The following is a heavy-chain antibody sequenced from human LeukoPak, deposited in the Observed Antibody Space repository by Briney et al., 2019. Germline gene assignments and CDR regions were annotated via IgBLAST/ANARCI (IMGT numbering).Heavy chain of an antibody. J-gene: IGHJ4*02. D-gene: IGHD5/OR15-5a*01. CDR1: GFTFSSYA. CDR2: ISGSGGNT. Sequence: PGGPLRLSCAASGFTFSSYAMSWVRQAPGKGLEWVSGISGSGGNTYYADSVKGRFTISRDNSKNTLYLQMNSLRAEDTAVYYCANIAGGLPHDYWGQGTLVTVSS. CDR3: ANIAGGLPHDY. V-gene: IGHV3-23*01.